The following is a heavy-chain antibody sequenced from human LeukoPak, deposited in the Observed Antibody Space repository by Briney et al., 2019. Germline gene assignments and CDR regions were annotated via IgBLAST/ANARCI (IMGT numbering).Heavy chain of an antibody. CDR2: IRSKAYGGTT. V-gene: IGHV3-49*04. D-gene: IGHD3-22*01. CDR3: TREGHYDSSGYYYGGRAFDM. J-gene: IGHJ3*02. Sequence: GGSLRLSCAASGFSFSRAWMSWVRQAPGKGLEWVGFIRSKAYGGTTEYAASVKGRFTISRDDSESIAYLQMNSLKTEDTAVYYCTREGHYDSSGYYYGGRAFDMWGQGTMVTVSS. CDR1: GFSFSRAW.